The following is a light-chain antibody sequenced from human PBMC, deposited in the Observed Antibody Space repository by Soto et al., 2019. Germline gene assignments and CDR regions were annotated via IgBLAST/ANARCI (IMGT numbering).Light chain of an antibody. CDR1: QSISSW. CDR3: QQYKSHRRT. CDR2: KAS. V-gene: IGKV1-5*03. J-gene: IGKJ1*01. Sequence: DIQMTQSPYTLSASVGDRVTITCRASQSISSWLAWYQQKPGKAPKLLINKASSLESGVPSRFSGSGSGTEFTLTISSLQPDDFATYYCQQYKSHRRTFGQGTKVDIK.